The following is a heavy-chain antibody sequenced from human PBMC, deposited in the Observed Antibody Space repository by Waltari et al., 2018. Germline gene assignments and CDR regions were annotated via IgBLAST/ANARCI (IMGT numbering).Heavy chain of an antibody. CDR2: IRYDGSNK. J-gene: IGHJ4*02. D-gene: IGHD6-13*01. CDR3: AKDRAAAGTEYGY. V-gene: IGHV3-30*02. Sequence: QVQLVESGGGVVQPGGSLRLSCAASGFTFSSYGMHWVRQAPGKGLEWVAFIRYDGSNKYYADAVKVRFTISRYNSKNTLYLQMNSLRAEDTAVYYCAKDRAAAGTEYGYWGQGTLVTVSS. CDR1: GFTFSSYG.